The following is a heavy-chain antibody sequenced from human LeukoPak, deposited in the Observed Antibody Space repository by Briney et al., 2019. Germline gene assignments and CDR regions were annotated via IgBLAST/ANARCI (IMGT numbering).Heavy chain of an antibody. V-gene: IGHV3-23*01. CDR1: GFTFSSYA. D-gene: IGHD1-14*01. CDR2: ITGSVGIT. Sequence: GGSLRLSCTASGFTFSSYAMSWVRQAPGKGLEWVSAITGSVGITYYADSVKGRFTISRDNSKNTLYLQINSRRAEDTAVYYWPKDGREPQIGGQGTMVTVSS. J-gene: IGHJ3*01. CDR3: PKDGREPQI.